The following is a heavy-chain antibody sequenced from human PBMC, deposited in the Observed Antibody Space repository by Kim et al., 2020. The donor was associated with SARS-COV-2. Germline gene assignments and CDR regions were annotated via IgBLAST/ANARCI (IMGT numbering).Heavy chain of an antibody. CDR3: ARGGQLTDY. CDR2: IYYSGST. CDR1: GGSISSYY. Sequence: SETLSLTCTVSGGSISSYYWSWIRQPPGKGLEWIGYIYYSGSTNYNPSLKSRVTISVDTSKNQFSLKLSSVTAADTAVYYCARGGQLTDYWGQGTLVTVS. D-gene: IGHD6-6*01. V-gene: IGHV4-59*01. J-gene: IGHJ4*02.